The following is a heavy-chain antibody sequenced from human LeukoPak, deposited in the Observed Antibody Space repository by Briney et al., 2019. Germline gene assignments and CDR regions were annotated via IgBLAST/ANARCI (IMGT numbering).Heavy chain of an antibody. V-gene: IGHV3-23*01. CDR2: ISDSGGST. Sequence: GGSLRLSCVASGFTFSSYAMTWVRQAPGKGLEWVSVISDSGGSTYYADSVKGRFTISRDNSKNTLYLQINSLRAEDTAVYYCAKGSLWLPFDYWGQGTLVTVSS. D-gene: IGHD5-18*01. J-gene: IGHJ4*02. CDR3: AKGSLWLPFDY. CDR1: GFTFSSYA.